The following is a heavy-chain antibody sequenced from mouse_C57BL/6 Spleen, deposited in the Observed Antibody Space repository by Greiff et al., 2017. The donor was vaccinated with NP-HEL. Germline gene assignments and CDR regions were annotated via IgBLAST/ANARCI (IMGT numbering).Heavy chain of an antibody. CDR1: GYTFTSYW. V-gene: IGHV1-59*01. J-gene: IGHJ2*01. Sequence: VQLQQPGAELVRPGTSVKLSCKASGYTFTSYWMHWVKQRPGQGLEWIGVIDPSDSYTNYNQKFKGKATLTVDTSSSTSYMQLSSLTAEDSAVYCGGDPLDGSSFDYWGQGTTLTVSS. D-gene: IGHD2-3*01. CDR3: GDPLDGSSFDY. CDR2: IDPSDSYT.